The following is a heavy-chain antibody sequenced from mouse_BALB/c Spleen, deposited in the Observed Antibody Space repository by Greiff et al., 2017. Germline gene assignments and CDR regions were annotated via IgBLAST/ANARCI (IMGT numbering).Heavy chain of an antibody. V-gene: IGHV1-54*03. Sequence: VQLRQSGAELVRPGTSVKVSCKASGYAFTNYLIEWVKQSPGQGLEWIGVINPGSGGTNYNEKFKGKATLTADKSSSTAYMQLSSLTSDDSAVYFCTYGNSLYAMDYWGQGTSVTVSS. CDR3: TYGNSLYAMDY. D-gene: IGHD2-1*01. CDR1: GYAFTNYL. CDR2: INPGSGGT. J-gene: IGHJ4*01.